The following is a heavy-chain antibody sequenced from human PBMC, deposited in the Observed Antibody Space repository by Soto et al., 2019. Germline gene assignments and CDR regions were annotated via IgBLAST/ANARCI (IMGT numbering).Heavy chain of an antibody. CDR1: GFTFSSYS. D-gene: IGHD2-15*01. J-gene: IGHJ5*02. V-gene: IGHV3-48*01. Sequence: EVQLVESGGGLVQPGGSLRLSCAASGFTFSSYSMNWVRQAPGKGLEWVSYISSSSSTIYYADSVKGRFTISRDNAKNSLYLQMNSLRADDTAVYYCAREALLNWFDHWGQGTLVTVSS. CDR3: AREALLNWFDH. CDR2: ISSSSSTI.